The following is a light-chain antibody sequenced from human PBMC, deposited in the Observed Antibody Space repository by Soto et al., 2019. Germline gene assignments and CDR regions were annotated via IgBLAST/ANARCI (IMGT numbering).Light chain of an antibody. CDR1: QSISSY. J-gene: IGKJ1*01. V-gene: IGKV1-39*01. CDR2: AAS. CDR3: QHYKSYSEG. Sequence: DIQMTQSTSSLSASVGDRVTITCRASQSISSYLNWYQQKPGKAPKLLIYAASSLQSGVPSRFSGSGSGTEFTLTISSLQPDDFATYYSQHYKSYSEGFAQGTKVDI.